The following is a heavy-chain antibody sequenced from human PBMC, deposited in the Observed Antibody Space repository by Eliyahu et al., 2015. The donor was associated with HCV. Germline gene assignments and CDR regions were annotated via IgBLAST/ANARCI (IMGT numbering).Heavy chain of an antibody. CDR3: ARLDCSGGSCYLGYGMDV. V-gene: IGHV5-51*01. Sequence: SGAEVKKPGESLKISCKGSGYSFTSYWIGWVRQMPGKGLEWMGIIYPGDSDTRYSPSFQGQVTISADKSISTAYLQWSSLKASDTAMYYCARLDCSGGSCYLGYGMDVWGQGTTVTVSS. CDR1: GYSFTSYW. D-gene: IGHD2-15*01. J-gene: IGHJ6*02. CDR2: IYPGDSDT.